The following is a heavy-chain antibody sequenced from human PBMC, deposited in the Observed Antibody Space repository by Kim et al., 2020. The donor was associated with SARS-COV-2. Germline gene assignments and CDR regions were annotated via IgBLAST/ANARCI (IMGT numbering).Heavy chain of an antibody. CDR3: ARVGCSSTSCQAMDV. D-gene: IGHD2-2*01. J-gene: IGHJ6*02. CDR2: IYTSGST. CDR1: GGSISSYY. V-gene: IGHV4-4*07. Sequence: SETLSLTCTVSGGSISSYYWSWIRQPAGKGLEWIGRIYTSGSTNYNPSLKSRVTMSVDTSKNQVSLKLSSVTAADTAVYYCARVGCSSTSCQAMDVWGQGTTVTVSS.